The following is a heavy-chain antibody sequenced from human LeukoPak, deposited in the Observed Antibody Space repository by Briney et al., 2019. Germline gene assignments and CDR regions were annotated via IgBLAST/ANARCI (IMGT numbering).Heavy chain of an antibody. V-gene: IGHV1-18*01. CDR2: ISAYNGNT. J-gene: IGHJ4*02. Sequence: ASVKVSCKASGYTFTSYGITWVRQAPGQGLEWMGWISAYNGNTNYAQKLQGRVTMTTDTSTSTAYMKLRSLRSDDTAVCYCARHASSTGSDYWGQGTLVTVSS. CDR3: ARHASSTGSDY. CDR1: GYTFTSYG. D-gene: IGHD3-9*01.